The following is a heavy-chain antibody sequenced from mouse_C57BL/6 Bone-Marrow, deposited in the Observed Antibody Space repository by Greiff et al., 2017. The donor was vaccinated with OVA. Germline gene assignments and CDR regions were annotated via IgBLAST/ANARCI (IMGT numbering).Heavy chain of an antibody. CDR3: ARQATAQATDFDY. Sequence: EVQVVESGGGLVQPGESLKLSCESNEYEFPSHDMSWVRKTPEKRLELVAAINSDGGSTYYPDTMERRFIISRDNTKKTLYLQMSSLRSEDTALYYGARQATAQATDFDYWGQGTTLTVSS. CDR1: EYEFPSHD. V-gene: IGHV5-2*01. D-gene: IGHD3-2*02. J-gene: IGHJ2*01. CDR2: INSDGGST.